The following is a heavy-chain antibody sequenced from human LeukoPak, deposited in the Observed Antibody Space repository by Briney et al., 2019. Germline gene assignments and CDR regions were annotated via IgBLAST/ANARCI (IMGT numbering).Heavy chain of an antibody. J-gene: IGHJ3*02. CDR3: AREPGYDSSGRDAFDI. D-gene: IGHD3-22*01. Sequence: SETLSLTCTVSGASISSGSYYWSWIRQPAGKGLEWIARIYTSGSTNYHPSLKSRVTISVDTSKHQFSLKLSSVTAADTAVYYCAREPGYDSSGRDAFDIWGQGTMVTVSS. V-gene: IGHV4-61*02. CDR2: IYTSGST. CDR1: GASISSGSYY.